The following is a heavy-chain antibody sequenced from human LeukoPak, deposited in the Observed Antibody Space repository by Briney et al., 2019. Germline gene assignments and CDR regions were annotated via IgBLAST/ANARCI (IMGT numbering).Heavy chain of an antibody. V-gene: IGHV4-4*07. Sequence: SETLSLTCTVSGDSFTSYYWSWIRQPAGKGLEWVGLIYASGNTNYNPSLKSRITMSVDTSKNHFSLKLSSVTAADTAVYYYARGVMGYDSSGYYGDYYYMDVWGKGTTVTISS. D-gene: IGHD3-22*01. CDR1: GDSFTSYY. J-gene: IGHJ6*03. CDR3: ARGVMGYDSSGYYGDYYYMDV. CDR2: IYASGNT.